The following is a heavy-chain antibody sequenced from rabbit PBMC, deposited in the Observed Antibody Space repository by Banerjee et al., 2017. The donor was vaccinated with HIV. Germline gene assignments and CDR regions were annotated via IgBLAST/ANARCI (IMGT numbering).Heavy chain of an antibody. CDR3: ARRGSDWGDDL. J-gene: IGHJ4*01. Sequence: SLTLSCKASGFDFSSYYMSWVRQAPGKGLEWIGIIYAGKGSTWYASWAKGRFTISKTSSTTVTLQMTSLTAADTATYFCARRGSDWGDDLWGPGTLVTVS. CDR1: GFDFSSYY. D-gene: IGHD4-1*01. V-gene: IGHV1S40*01. CDR2: IYAGKGST.